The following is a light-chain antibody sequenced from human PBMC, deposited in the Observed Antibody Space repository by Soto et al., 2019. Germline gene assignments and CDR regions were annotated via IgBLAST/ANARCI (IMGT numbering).Light chain of an antibody. Sequence: QSVLTQPRSVSVSPGQSVTISCTGTSSDVGGYNYVSWYQQHPGKAPKLMIYDVSKRPSGVPDRFSGSKSGNTASLTISGLQAEDEADYYCCSYAGSYRVFGTGTKVTV. V-gene: IGLV2-11*01. J-gene: IGLJ1*01. CDR1: SSDVGGYNY. CDR2: DVS. CDR3: CSYAGSYRV.